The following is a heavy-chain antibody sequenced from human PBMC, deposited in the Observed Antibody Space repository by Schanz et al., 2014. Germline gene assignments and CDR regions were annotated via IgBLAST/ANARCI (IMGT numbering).Heavy chain of an antibody. V-gene: IGHV3-23*01. D-gene: IGHD5-18*01. CDR3: VRVTVADPRLYRGMDRDIDY. Sequence: EVQLLESGGGLVQPGGSLRLSCASSGFSFTTYAMSWVRQAPGKGLEWDSSISSGGGSTYYADSVKGRFTITRDKSKNTLYLQMNNLRAEDTAVYYCVRVTVADPRLYRGMDRDIDYWGQGTLVTVSS. J-gene: IGHJ4*02. CDR2: ISSGGGST. CDR1: GFSFTTYA.